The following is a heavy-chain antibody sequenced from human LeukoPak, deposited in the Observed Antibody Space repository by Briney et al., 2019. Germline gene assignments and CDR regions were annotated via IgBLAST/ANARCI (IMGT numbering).Heavy chain of an antibody. Sequence: PGGSLRLSCTASGTTFTSAWMSWVRQAPGKGLEWVATIRSDASYKHYVDSVKGRFTISRDNSQDTLFLQMNSLRVEDTAIYYCAKATAWYSSSWYVAYWGQGILVTVSS. D-gene: IGHD6-13*01. V-gene: IGHV3-7*03. CDR1: GTTFTSAW. J-gene: IGHJ4*02. CDR3: AKATAWYSSSWYVAY. CDR2: IRSDASYK.